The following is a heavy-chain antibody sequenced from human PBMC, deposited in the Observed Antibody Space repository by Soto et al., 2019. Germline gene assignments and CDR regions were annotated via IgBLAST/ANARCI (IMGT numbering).Heavy chain of an antibody. CDR1: GGSISSDDYY. CDR3: ARELSNSPDYFDF. CDR2: IYYSGRT. D-gene: IGHD6-6*01. J-gene: IGHJ4*01. Sequence: SETLSLTCTVSGGSISSDDYYWSWIRQPPGKGLEWIGYIYYSGRTAYNPSLKSRLIISIDTSKNQFSLNLSSMSATDTAVYYCARELSNSPDYFDFSGQEPWSPSPQ. V-gene: IGHV4-30-4*01.